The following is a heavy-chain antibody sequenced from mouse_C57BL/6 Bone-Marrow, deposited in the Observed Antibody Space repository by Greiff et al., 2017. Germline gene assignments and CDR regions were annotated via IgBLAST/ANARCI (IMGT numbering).Heavy chain of an antibody. CDR1: GYTFTSYG. CDR2: IYPRSGNT. CDR3: AIHYDGYYYRAWFAY. V-gene: IGHV1-81*01. J-gene: IGHJ3*01. Sequence: QVQLQQSGAELARPGASVKLSCKASGYTFTSYGISWVKQRTGQGLEWIGEIYPRSGNTYYNEKFKGKATLTADKSSSTAYMELRSLTSEDSAVXFCAIHYDGYYYRAWFAYWGQGTLVTVSA. D-gene: IGHD2-3*01.